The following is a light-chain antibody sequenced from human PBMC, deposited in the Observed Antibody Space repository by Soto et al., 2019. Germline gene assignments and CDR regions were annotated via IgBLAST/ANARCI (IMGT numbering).Light chain of an antibody. CDR1: QSISSW. J-gene: IGKJ5*01. CDR2: DAS. V-gene: IGKV1-5*01. CDR3: QQSFSTSIP. Sequence: DIQMTESPFSLSGSVGERVSSTCLASQSISSWLAWYQQKPGKAPKLLIYDASSLESGVPSRFSGSGSGTEFTLTISSLQPEDFATYYCQQSFSTSIPFGQVTRLEV.